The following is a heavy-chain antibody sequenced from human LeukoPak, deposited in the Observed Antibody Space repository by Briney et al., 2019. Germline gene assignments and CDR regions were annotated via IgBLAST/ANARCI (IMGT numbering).Heavy chain of an antibody. Sequence: GGSLRLSCAVSGFTFRNYGMNWVRQAPGKGLEWVSATGGSGESTYYADSVKGRFTISRDNPKNTLFLQMNSLTAEDTAVYYCAKGTTDYGSGYGMDVWGKGTTVIVSS. J-gene: IGHJ6*04. CDR3: AKGTTDYGSGYGMDV. CDR1: GFTFRNYG. V-gene: IGHV3-23*01. D-gene: IGHD3-10*01. CDR2: TGGSGEST.